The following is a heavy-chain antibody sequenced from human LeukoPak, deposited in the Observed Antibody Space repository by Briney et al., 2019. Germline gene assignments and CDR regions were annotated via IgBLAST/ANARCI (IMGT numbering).Heavy chain of an antibody. CDR3: AKDISSSWLYDAFDI. D-gene: IGHD6-13*01. CDR2: ISWNSGSI. V-gene: IGHV3-9*03. J-gene: IGHJ3*02. CDR1: GFTFDDYA. Sequence: GRSLGLSCAASGFTFDDYAMHWVRQAPGKGLEWVSGISWNSGSIGYADSVKGRFTISRDNAKNSLYLQMNSLRAEDMALYYCAKDISSSWLYDAFDIWGQGTMVTVSS.